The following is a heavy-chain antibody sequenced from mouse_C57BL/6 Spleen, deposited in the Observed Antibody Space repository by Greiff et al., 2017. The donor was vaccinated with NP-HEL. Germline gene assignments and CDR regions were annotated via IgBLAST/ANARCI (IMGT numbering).Heavy chain of an antibody. CDR2: IHPNSGST. V-gene: IGHV1-64*01. D-gene: IGHD1-1*01. CDR1: GYTFTSYW. J-gene: IGHJ3*01. CDR3: ASNYCSSYEGIWFAY. Sequence: QVQLQQPGAELVKPGASVKLSCKASGYTFTSYWMHWVKQSPGQGLEWIGMIHPNSGSTNYNEKFKSKATLTVDKSSSTAYMQLSSLTSEDSAVYYCASNYCSSYEGIWFAYWGQGTLVTVSA.